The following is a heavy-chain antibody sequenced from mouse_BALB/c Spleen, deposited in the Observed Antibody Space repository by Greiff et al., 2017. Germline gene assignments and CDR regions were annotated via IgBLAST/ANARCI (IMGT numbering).Heavy chain of an antibody. J-gene: IGHJ2*01. CDR3: ARDGYRYYFDY. CDR2: ISSGGST. D-gene: IGHD2-2*01. V-gene: IGHV5-6-5*01. CDR1: GFTFSSYA. Sequence: EVQRVESGGGLVKPGGSLKLSCAASGFTFSSYAMSWVRQTPEKRLEWVASISSGGSTYYPDSVKGRFTISRDNARNILYLQMSSLRSEDTAMYYCARDGYRYYFDYWGQGTTLTVSS.